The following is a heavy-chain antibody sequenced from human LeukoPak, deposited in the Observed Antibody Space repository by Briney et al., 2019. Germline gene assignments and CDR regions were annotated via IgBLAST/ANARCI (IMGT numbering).Heavy chain of an antibody. J-gene: IGHJ5*02. D-gene: IGHD3-22*01. CDR2: IYYSGST. CDR1: GGSISSYY. Sequence: SETLSLTCTVSGGSISSYYWSWIRQPPGKGLEWIGYIYYSGSTNYNPSLKSRVTISVDTSKNQFSLKLSSVTAADTAVYYCARADTKDWFDPWGQGTLVTVSS. V-gene: IGHV4-59*01. CDR3: ARADTKDWFDP.